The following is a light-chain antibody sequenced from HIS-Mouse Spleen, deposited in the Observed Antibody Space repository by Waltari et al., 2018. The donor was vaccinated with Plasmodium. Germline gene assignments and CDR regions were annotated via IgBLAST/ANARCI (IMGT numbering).Light chain of an antibody. Sequence: DIQMTQSPSSLSASVGVRVTITCRASQGISNYLAWYQQKPGKVPKLLIYAASTLQSGVQSRFSGSGSGTDFTLTISSLQPEDVATYYCQKYNSAPPWTFGQGTKVEIK. CDR2: AAS. CDR1: QGISNY. V-gene: IGKV1-27*01. J-gene: IGKJ1*01. CDR3: QKYNSAPPWT.